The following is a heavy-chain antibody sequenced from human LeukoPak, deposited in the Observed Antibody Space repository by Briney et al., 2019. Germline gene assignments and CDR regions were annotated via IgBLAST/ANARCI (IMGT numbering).Heavy chain of an antibody. CDR2: ISTSGSYI. V-gene: IGHV3-21*01. CDR1: GFTFGSYS. J-gene: IGHJ4*02. D-gene: IGHD6-19*01. Sequence: GGSLRLSCAVSGFTFGSYSMNWVRQAPGKGLEWVSFISTSGSYIYYADSVKGRFAISRDNAKNSLYLQMNSLRAEDTAVYYCASQTPRRLPIAVADYFDYWGQGTLVTVSS. CDR3: ASQTPRRLPIAVADYFDY.